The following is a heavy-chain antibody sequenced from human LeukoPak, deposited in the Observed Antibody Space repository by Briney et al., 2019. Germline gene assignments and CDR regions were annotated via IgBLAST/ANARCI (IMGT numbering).Heavy chain of an antibody. J-gene: IGHJ4*02. CDR2: ISGTGDNT. CDR1: GFTFSGFA. CDR3: AIQRWLQFLDY. V-gene: IGHV3-23*01. D-gene: IGHD5-24*01. Sequence: GGSLRLSCAASGFTFSGFAMSWVRRTPGKGLEWVSGISGTGDNTLYADSVKGRFTISRDNAKNSLYLQMNSLRAEDTAVYYCAIQRWLQFLDYWGQGTLVTVSS.